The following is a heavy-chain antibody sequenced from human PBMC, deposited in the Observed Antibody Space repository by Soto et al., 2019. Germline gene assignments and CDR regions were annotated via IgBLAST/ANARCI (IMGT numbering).Heavy chain of an antibody. D-gene: IGHD2-2*01. CDR2: IKSKTDGGTT. J-gene: IGHJ6*02. CDR3: TTVHCSSTSCRDYYYYYGMDV. Sequence: GGSLRLSCAASGFTFSNAWMNWVRQAPGKGLEWVGRIKSKTDGGTTDYAAPVKGRFTISRDDSKNTLYLQMNSLKTEDTAVYYCTTVHCSSTSCRDYYYYYGMDVWGQGTTVTVSS. V-gene: IGHV3-15*07. CDR1: GFTFSNAW.